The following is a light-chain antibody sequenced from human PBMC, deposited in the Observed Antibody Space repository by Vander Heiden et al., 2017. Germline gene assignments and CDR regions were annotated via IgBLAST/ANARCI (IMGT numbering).Light chain of an antibody. Sequence: QSVLTQPPSASGTPGQRVPISCSGSSSNIGSNTVNWYQELPGTAPKLLIYSNNQRPLGVPDRFSGSKSGTSASLAISGLQSEDEADYYCAAWDDSLNGRVFGTGTKVTVL. CDR3: AAWDDSLNGRV. CDR1: SSNIGSNT. CDR2: SNN. V-gene: IGLV1-44*01. J-gene: IGLJ1*01.